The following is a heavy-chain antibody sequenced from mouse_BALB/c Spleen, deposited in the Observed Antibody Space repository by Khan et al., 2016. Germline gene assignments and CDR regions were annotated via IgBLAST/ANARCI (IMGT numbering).Heavy chain of an antibody. CDR1: GSTFNTYA. Sequence: EVQLVESGGGLVQPKGSLKLSCAASGSTFNTYAMNWVRQAPGKGLEWVARIRSKSNNYATYYADSVKDRFTISRDDSQSMLYLQMNNLKTEDTAMYYCVRQRYYFDYWGQGTTLTVSS. CDR2: IRSKSNNYAT. J-gene: IGHJ2*01. V-gene: IGHV10-1*02. CDR3: VRQRYYFDY.